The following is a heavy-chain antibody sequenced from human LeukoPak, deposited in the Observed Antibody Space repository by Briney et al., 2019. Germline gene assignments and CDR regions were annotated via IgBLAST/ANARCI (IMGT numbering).Heavy chain of an antibody. Sequence: PGGSLRLSCAASGFIFNSHWMSWVRQAPGKGLEWVANIREDGSEEYYVDSVKGRFTISRDNAKNSLFLQMNSLRADDTAVYYCARDSRYSRGVGDFDCWGQGTLVIVSS. CDR1: GFIFNSHW. V-gene: IGHV3-7*03. CDR2: IREDGSEE. CDR3: ARDSRYSRGVGDFDC. J-gene: IGHJ4*02. D-gene: IGHD5-18*01.